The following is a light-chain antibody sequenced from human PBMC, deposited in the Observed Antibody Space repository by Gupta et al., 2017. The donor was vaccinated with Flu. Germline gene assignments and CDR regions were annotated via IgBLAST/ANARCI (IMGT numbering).Light chain of an antibody. J-gene: IGKJ3*01. Sequence: EIELTQSPATLSVSPGEGATLSCSASQTISVNLAWYQQKPGKAPRLLIYGSSTRATCIPARFCGSGSCTAFTLTISSLQSEDFAVYYCRQYNYWPFFTFGPGTKVDI. CDR2: GSS. CDR3: RQYNYWPFFT. CDR1: QTISVN. V-gene: IGKV3-15*01.